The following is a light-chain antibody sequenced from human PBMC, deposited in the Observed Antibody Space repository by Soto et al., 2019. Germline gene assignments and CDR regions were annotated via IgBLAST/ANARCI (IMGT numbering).Light chain of an antibody. V-gene: IGKV1-27*01. Sequence: DIQMTQSPSSLSASVGDRVTITCRASQGISNYLAWYQQKPGKVPKLLIYAASTLQSGLPSRFSGSGSGTDFTLTISSLETEDVATYYWQKYNSAPWTFGQGTKVYIK. CDR3: QKYNSAPWT. CDR2: AAS. CDR1: QGISNY. J-gene: IGKJ1*01.